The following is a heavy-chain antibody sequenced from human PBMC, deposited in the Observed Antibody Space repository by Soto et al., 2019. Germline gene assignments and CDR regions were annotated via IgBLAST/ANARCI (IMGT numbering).Heavy chain of an antibody. CDR3: ASETGLRSSGWSYYFDF. J-gene: IGHJ4*02. D-gene: IGHD6-19*01. Sequence: EVQLVESGGGMVQPGGSLRVSCAASGFTLSSYSMHWVRQAPGKGLEWVYYISGSGGSIYYADSVKGRFTISRDNAKNSLSVQMNSLRDEDTAVYFCASETGLRSSGWSYYFDFWGQGTRVTVSS. V-gene: IGHV3-48*02. CDR1: GFTLSSYS. CDR2: ISGSGGSI.